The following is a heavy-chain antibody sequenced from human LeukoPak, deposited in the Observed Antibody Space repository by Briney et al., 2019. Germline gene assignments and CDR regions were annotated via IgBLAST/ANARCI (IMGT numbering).Heavy chain of an antibody. V-gene: IGHV3-30*18. CDR2: ISYDGSNK. J-gene: IGHJ4*02. CDR3: AKILGYCSGGSCLFDY. D-gene: IGHD2-15*01. CDR1: GFTFSSYG. Sequence: PGGSLRLSCAASGFTFSSYGMHWVRQAPGKGLEWVAVISYDGSNKYYADSVKGRFTISRDNSKNTLYLQMNSPRAEDTAVYYCAKILGYCSGGSCLFDYWGQGTLVTASS.